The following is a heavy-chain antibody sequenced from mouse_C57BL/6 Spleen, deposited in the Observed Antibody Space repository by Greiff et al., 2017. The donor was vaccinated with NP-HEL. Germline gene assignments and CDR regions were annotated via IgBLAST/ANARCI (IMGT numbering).Heavy chain of an antibody. D-gene: IGHD3-1*01. CDR3: ARGGIFGNYFDY. V-gene: IGHV1-39*01. CDR1: GYSFTDYN. J-gene: IGHJ2*01. Sequence: EVKLMESGPELVKPGASVKISCKASGYSFTDYNMNWVKQSNGKSLEWIGVINPNYGTTSYNQKFKGKATLTVDQSSSTAYMQLNSLTSEDSAVYYCARGGIFGNYFDYWGQGTTLTVSS. CDR2: INPNYGTT.